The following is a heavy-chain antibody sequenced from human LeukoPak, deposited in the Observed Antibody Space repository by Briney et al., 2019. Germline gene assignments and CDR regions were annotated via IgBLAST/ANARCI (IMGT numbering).Heavy chain of an antibody. CDR2: ISYDGSKR. V-gene: IGHV3-30*04. Sequence: GGSLRLSCAASGFTFNSNAMHWVRQAPGKGLEWVTVISYDGSKRYYADSVKGRFTVSRDNSKNILYLQMNSLRTEDTAVYYCARDRYTSGNYWTTLDYWGQGALVTVSS. CDR3: ARDRYTSGNYWTTLDY. D-gene: IGHD3-10*01. J-gene: IGHJ4*02. CDR1: GFTFNSNA.